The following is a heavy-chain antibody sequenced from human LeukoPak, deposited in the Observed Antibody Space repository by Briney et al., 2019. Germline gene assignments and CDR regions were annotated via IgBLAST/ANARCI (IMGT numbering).Heavy chain of an antibody. CDR1: RFTFSSYF. V-gene: IGHV3-7*01. Sequence: GGSLRLSCVASRFTFSSYFMSWVRQAPGKGLEWVANIKQDGSEIYYVDSVKGRFTISRDNAENSLYLQMNSLRVEDTAVYYCARAPTVLVGYCSSSSCQADYRGQGTLVTVSS. CDR3: ARAPTVLVGYCSSSSCQADY. CDR2: IKQDGSEI. J-gene: IGHJ4*02. D-gene: IGHD2-2*01.